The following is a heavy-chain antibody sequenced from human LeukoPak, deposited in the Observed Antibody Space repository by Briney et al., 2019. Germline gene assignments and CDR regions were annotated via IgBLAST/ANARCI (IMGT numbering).Heavy chain of an antibody. J-gene: IGHJ1*01. CDR2: IYYSGST. Sequence: SETLSLTCTVSGGSISSYYWGWIRQPPGKGLEWFGSIYYSGSTYYNPSLKSRVTISVDTSKNQFSLKLSSVTAADTAVYYCARIRATYYYDSGGYEYFQHWGLGTLVTVSS. V-gene: IGHV4-39*01. D-gene: IGHD3-22*01. CDR1: GGSISSYY. CDR3: ARIRATYYYDSGGYEYFQH.